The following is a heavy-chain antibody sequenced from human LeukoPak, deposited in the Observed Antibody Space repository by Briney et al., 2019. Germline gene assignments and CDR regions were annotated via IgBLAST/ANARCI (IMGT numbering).Heavy chain of an antibody. V-gene: IGHV1-69*01. CDR1: GGTFSSYA. Sequence: SVKVSCKASGGTFSSYAISWVRQAPGQGPEWMGGIIPIFGTANYAQKFQGRVTITADESTSTAYMELSRLRSENTAVYYCARDVSPSDFWSGYYIDNWFDPWGQGTLVTVSS. D-gene: IGHD3-3*01. CDR3: ARDVSPSDFWSGYYIDNWFDP. J-gene: IGHJ5*02. CDR2: IIPIFGTA.